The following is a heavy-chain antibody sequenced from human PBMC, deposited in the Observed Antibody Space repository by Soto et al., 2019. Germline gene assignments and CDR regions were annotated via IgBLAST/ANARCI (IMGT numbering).Heavy chain of an antibody. CDR3: ARQGIAELLAPNDAFDI. CDR1: GGSISSSIYY. CDR2: IYYSGST. Sequence: SETLSLTCTVSGGSISSSIYYWGWIRQPPGKGLEWIGSIYYSGSTYYNPSLKSRVTISVDTSKNQFSLKLSSVTAADTAVYYCARQGIAELLAPNDAFDIWGQGTMVTVSS. D-gene: IGHD6-13*01. V-gene: IGHV4-39*01. J-gene: IGHJ3*02.